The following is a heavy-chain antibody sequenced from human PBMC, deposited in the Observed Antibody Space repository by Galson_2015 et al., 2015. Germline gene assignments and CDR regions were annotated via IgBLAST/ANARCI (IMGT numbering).Heavy chain of an antibody. CDR3: ARDPPYGSGSYYNGYDYYYYGMDV. V-gene: IGHV1-18*04. Sequence: SVKVSCKASGYTFTSYGISWVRQAPGQGLEWMGWISAYNGNTNYAQKLQGRVTMTTDTSTSTAYMELRSLRSEDTAVYYCARDPPYGSGSYYNGYDYYYYGMDVWGQGTTVTVSS. D-gene: IGHD3-10*01. CDR2: ISAYNGNT. J-gene: IGHJ6*02. CDR1: GYTFTSYG.